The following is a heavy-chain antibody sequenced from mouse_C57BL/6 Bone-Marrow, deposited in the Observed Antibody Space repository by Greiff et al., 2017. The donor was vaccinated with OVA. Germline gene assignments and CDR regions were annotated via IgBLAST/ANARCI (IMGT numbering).Heavy chain of an antibody. CDR3: APYYYQRGDWYFDV. CDR1: GYSFTDYN. V-gene: IGHV1-39*01. J-gene: IGHJ1*03. CDR2: INPNYGTT. Sequence: EVKLMESGPELVKPGASVKISCKASGYSFTDYNMNWVKQSTGKSLEWIGVINPNYGTTSYNQKFKGKATLTVDQSSSTAYMQLNSLTSEDSAVYYCAPYYYQRGDWYFDVWGTGTTVTVSS. D-gene: IGHD1-1*01.